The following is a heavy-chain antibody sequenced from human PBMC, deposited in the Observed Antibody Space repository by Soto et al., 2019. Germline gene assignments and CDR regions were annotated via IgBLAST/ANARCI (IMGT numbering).Heavy chain of an antibody. J-gene: IGHJ2*01. D-gene: IGHD2-15*01. Sequence: EVQLVESGGGLVKPGGSLRLSCAASGFTFSDYSMNWFRQAPGKGLEWVSSVSPRSSNIYYADSVKGRFTISRDNTKNSLYLQLHSRRAEDTTVYYCAREGSQGYFDLWGRGTLVTVSS. CDR2: VSPRSSNI. V-gene: IGHV3-21*01. CDR3: AREGSQGYFDL. CDR1: GFTFSDYS.